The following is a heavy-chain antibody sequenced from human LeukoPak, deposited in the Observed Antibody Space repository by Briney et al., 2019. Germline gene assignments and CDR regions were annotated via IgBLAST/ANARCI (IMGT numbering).Heavy chain of an antibody. Sequence: GGSLKLSCVASGFTFRHYDMSWVRQAPGKGLEWVSSINTSGGSTYYADSLQGRFTISRDNSKNTLHLQMNNVRAEDTALYYCMKLPTMIIVIDTDFEYWGQGAQVTVSS. V-gene: IGHV3-23*01. D-gene: IGHD2-21*01. CDR3: MKLPTMIIVIDTDFEY. J-gene: IGHJ4*02. CDR2: INTSGGST. CDR1: GFTFRHYD.